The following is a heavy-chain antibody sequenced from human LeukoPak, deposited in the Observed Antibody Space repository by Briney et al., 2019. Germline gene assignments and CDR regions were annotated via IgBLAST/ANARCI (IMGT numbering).Heavy chain of an antibody. CDR3: ARNRYCSGGSCSGLFDY. Sequence: PGGSLRLSCAASGFTFSSYAMHWVRQAPGKGLEWVAVISYDGSNKYYADSVKGRFTISRDNSKNTLYLQMNSLRAEDTAVYYCARNRYCSGGSCSGLFDYWGQGTLVTVSS. CDR1: GFTFSSYA. CDR2: ISYDGSNK. D-gene: IGHD2-15*01. V-gene: IGHV3-30-3*01. J-gene: IGHJ4*02.